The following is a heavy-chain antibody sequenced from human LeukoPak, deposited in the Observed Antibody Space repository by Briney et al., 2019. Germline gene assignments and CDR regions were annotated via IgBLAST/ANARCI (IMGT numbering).Heavy chain of an antibody. J-gene: IGHJ4*02. CDR3: ATGGSGWYDLPHFDY. CDR2: FDPEDGET. CDR1: GYTLTELS. D-gene: IGHD6-19*01. Sequence: ASVKVSCKVSGYTLTELSMHWVRQALGKGLEWMGGFDPEDGETIYAQKFQGRVTMTEDTSTDTAYMELSSLRSEDTAVYYCATGGSGWYDLPHFDYWGQGTLVTVSS. V-gene: IGHV1-24*01.